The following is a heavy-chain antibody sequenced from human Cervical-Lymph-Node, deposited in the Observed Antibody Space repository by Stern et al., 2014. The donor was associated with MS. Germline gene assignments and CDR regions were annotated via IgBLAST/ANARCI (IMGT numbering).Heavy chain of an antibody. CDR2: INSYNGKT. CDR1: GYTFTNFG. J-gene: IGHJ4*02. CDR3: ARAYCSGGTCYWADY. D-gene: IGHD2-15*01. Sequence: QVQLVKSGVEVKKPGASVKVSCRASGYTFTNFGVSWVRQAPGKGLEWMGWINSYNGKTNYAQKIQGRVTMTTDTSTSTVDMELRSLRSDDTAVYYCARAYCSGGTCYWADYWGQGTLVTVSS. V-gene: IGHV1-18*01.